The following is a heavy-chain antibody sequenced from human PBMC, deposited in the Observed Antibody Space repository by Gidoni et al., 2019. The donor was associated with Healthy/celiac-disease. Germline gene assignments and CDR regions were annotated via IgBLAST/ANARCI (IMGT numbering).Heavy chain of an antibody. CDR3: ARRPEYPSAFDI. D-gene: IGHD6-6*01. J-gene: IGHJ3*02. CDR1: GGSFSGYY. CDR2: INHSGST. V-gene: IGHV4-34*01. Sequence: QVQLQQWGAGLVKPSETLSLTCAVYGGSFSGYYWSWIRPPPGKGLEWIGEINHSGSTNYTPSHKSRVPISVDTSKTQFSLKLSSVTAADTAVYYCARRPEYPSAFDIWGQGTMVTVSS.